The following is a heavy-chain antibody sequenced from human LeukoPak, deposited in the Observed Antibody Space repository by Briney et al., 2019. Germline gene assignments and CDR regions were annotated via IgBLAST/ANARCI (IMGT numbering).Heavy chain of an antibody. Sequence: SETLSLTCTVSGGSTSSYYWSWIRQPPGKGLEWIGYIYYSGSTNYNPSLKSRVTISLDTSRNQFSLKLTSVSAADTAVYYCARDRGRYFDGPQTDYWGQGILVTVSS. J-gene: IGHJ4*02. CDR2: IYYSGST. D-gene: IGHD3-9*01. CDR1: GGSTSSYY. V-gene: IGHV4-59*01. CDR3: ARDRGRYFDGPQTDY.